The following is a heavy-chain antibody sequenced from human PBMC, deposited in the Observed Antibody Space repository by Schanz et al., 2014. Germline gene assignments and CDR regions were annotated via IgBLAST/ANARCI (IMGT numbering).Heavy chain of an antibody. D-gene: IGHD1-26*01. Sequence: LVESGGGVVQPGRSLRLSCAASGFTFSSYGMHWVCQVPGKGLEWVAVVCYDGSKKYYADSVKGRFTTSRDNSKNTMYLQMNSLRAEDTAVYYCVKDLQRELLRDDHYYGMDVWGQGTTVTVSS. J-gene: IGHJ6*02. CDR3: VKDLQRELLRDDHYYGMDV. V-gene: IGHV3-33*06. CDR1: GFTFSSYG. CDR2: VCYDGSKK.